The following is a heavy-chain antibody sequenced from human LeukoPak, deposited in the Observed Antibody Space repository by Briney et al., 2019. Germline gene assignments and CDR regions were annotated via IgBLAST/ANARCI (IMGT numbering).Heavy chain of an antibody. CDR3: ARGEQLWVLGAFDI. V-gene: IGHV4-59*01. CDR1: GGSISSYY. D-gene: IGHD5-18*01. J-gene: IGHJ3*02. Sequence: SETLSLTCTVSGGSISSYYWSWIRQPPGKGLEWIGYIYYSGSTNYNPSLKSRVTISVDTSKNQFSLKLSSVTAADTGVYYCARGEQLWVLGAFDIWGQGTMVTVSS. CDR2: IYYSGST.